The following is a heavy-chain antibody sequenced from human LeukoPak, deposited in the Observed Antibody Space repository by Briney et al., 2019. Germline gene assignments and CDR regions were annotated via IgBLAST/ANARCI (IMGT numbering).Heavy chain of an antibody. CDR2: IRSSSTYI. CDR1: RFTLSTHN. V-gene: IGHV3-21*01. D-gene: IGHD3-9*01. CDR3: ARVSPPGFFDY. J-gene: IGHJ4*02. Sequence: PVGSLTLSCAASRFTLSTHNMNWVRQAPGPREEWVSSIRSSSTYIYYADSVKGRFTIARDNAKTSLYLQLNSLRAEDTAVYYCARVSPPGFFDYWGQGTLVSVS.